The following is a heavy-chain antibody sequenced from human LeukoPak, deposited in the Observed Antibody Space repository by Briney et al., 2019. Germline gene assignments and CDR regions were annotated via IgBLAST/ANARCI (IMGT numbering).Heavy chain of an antibody. V-gene: IGHV1-2*02. CDR2: INPNSGAT. CDR3: ARALITMIVVGDY. CDR1: GYTFIGYY. J-gene: IGHJ4*02. Sequence: ASVKVSCKASGYTFIGYYIHWLRPAPGQGLEWMGWINPNSGATTFPQKFQGRVTMTRDTSISTAYMDLSRLRADDTAVYYCARALITMIVVGDYWGQGTLVTVSS. D-gene: IGHD3-22*01.